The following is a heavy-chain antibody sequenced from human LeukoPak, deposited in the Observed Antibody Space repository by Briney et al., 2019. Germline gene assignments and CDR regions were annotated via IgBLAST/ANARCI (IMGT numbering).Heavy chain of an antibody. CDR3: AKDLVLRYFDWLFTGADY. J-gene: IGHJ4*02. CDR1: GFTFSSYG. V-gene: IGHV3-30*18. Sequence: PGGSLRLSCAASGFTFSSYGMHWVRQAPGKGLEWVAVISYDGSNKYYADSVKGRFTISRDNSKNTLYLQMNSLRAEDTAVYYCAKDLVLRYFDWLFTGADYWGQGTLVTVSS. CDR2: ISYDGSNK. D-gene: IGHD3-9*01.